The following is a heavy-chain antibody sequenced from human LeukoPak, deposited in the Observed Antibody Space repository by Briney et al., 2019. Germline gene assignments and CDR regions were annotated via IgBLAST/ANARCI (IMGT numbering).Heavy chain of an antibody. D-gene: IGHD3-22*01. CDR3: ARESSPYYYDSSGYPELGHFDY. CDR2: IYYSGST. CDR1: GGSISSYY. V-gene: IGHV4-59*01. J-gene: IGHJ4*02. Sequence: SGTLSLTCTVSGGSISSYYWSWIRQPPGKGLEWIGYIYYSGSTNYNPSLKSRVTISVDTSKNQFSLKLSSVTAADTAVYYCARESSPYYYDSSGYPELGHFDYWGQGTLVTVSS.